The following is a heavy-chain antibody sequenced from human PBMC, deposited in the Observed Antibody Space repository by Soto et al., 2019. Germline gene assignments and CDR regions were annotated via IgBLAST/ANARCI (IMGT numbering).Heavy chain of an antibody. J-gene: IGHJ4*02. CDR2: IYYSGST. CDR1: GGSISSGDYY. V-gene: IGHV4-30-4*01. CDR3: ATTSYCGGDCSDY. Sequence: SETLSLTCTVSGGSISSGDYYWSWIRQPPGKGLEWIGYIYYSGSTYYNPSLKSRVTISVDTSKNQFSLKLSSVTAADTAVYYCATTSYCGGDCSDYWGQGTLVTVSS. D-gene: IGHD2-21*02.